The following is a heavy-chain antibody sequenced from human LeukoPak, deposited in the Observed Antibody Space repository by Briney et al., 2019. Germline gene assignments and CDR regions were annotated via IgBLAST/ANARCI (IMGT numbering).Heavy chain of an antibody. CDR3: ATRGGITIFGGDYYFDY. CDR2: IYYSGST. CDR1: GGSISSYY. Sequence: SETLSLTCTVSGGSISSYYWGWIRQPPGKRLEWIGSIYYSGSTYYNPSLKSRVTVSVDTSKNQFSLKLSSVTAADTAVYYCATRGGITIFGGDYYFDYWGQGILVTVSS. J-gene: IGHJ4*02. D-gene: IGHD3-3*01. V-gene: IGHV4-39*01.